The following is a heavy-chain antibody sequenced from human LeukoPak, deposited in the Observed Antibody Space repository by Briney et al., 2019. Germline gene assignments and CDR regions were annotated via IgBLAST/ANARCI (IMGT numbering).Heavy chain of an antibody. Sequence: ASVKVSCKASGYTFTSYGISWVRQAPGQGLEWMGWISAYNGNTKYAQKVQGRVTMTTDTSTSTAYMELRSLRSDDTAVYYCAREIQYYYGSGNIIRRNWFDPWGQGTLVTVSS. CDR1: GYTFTSYG. D-gene: IGHD3-10*01. J-gene: IGHJ5*02. CDR2: ISAYNGNT. V-gene: IGHV1-18*01. CDR3: AREIQYYYGSGNIIRRNWFDP.